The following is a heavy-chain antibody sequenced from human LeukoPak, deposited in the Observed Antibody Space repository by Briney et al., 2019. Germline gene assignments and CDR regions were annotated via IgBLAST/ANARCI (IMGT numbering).Heavy chain of an antibody. J-gene: IGHJ4*02. D-gene: IGHD3-3*01. V-gene: IGHV4-59*01. CDR2: IYYSGST. CDR3: ARESGGYDFWSGFDY. CDR1: GGSISSYY. Sequence: PSETLSLTCTVSGGSISSYYWSWIRQPPGKGLEWIGYIYYSGSTNYNPSLKSRVTISVDTSKNQFSLKLSSVTAADTAVYYCARESGGYDFWSGFDYWGQGTLVTVSS.